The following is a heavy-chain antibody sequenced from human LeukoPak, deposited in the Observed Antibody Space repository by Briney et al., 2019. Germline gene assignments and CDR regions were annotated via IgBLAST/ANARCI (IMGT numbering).Heavy chain of an antibody. V-gene: IGHV4-59*01. CDR2: IYYSGST. J-gene: IGHJ4*02. Sequence: SETLCLTCTVSGGSISSYYWSWIRQPPGKGLEWIGYIYYSGSTNYNPSLKSRVTISVDTSKNQFSLKLSSVTAADTAVYYCARATIFGVVTHWGQGTLVTVSS. CDR3: ARATIFGVVTH. D-gene: IGHD3-3*01. CDR1: GGSISSYY.